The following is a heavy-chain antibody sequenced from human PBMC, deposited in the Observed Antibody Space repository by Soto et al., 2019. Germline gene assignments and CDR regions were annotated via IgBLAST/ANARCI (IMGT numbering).Heavy chain of an antibody. CDR2: INPNSGGT. J-gene: IGHJ6*04. D-gene: IGHD2-8*01. Sequence: ASVKVSCKASGYTFTGYYMHWVRQAPGQGLEWMGWINPNSGGTNYAQKFQGWVTMTRDTSISTAYMELSRLGSDDTAVYYCARDLMVPRAIRTRDYYGMDVWGKGTTVTVSS. V-gene: IGHV1-2*04. CDR1: GYTFTGYY. CDR3: ARDLMVPRAIRTRDYYGMDV.